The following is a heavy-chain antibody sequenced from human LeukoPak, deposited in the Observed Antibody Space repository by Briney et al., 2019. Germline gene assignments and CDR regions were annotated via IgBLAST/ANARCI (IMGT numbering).Heavy chain of an antibody. CDR3: AAGRDILTGYPPTDY. V-gene: IGHV1-18*01. CDR1: GYTFTSYG. CDR2: ISAYNGNT. Sequence: ASVKVSCKASGYTFTSYGISWVRQAPGRGLEWMGWISAYNGNTNYAQKLQGRVTMTTDTSTSTAYMELRSLRSDDTAVYYCAAGRDILTGYPPTDYWGQGTLVTVSS. D-gene: IGHD3-9*01. J-gene: IGHJ4*02.